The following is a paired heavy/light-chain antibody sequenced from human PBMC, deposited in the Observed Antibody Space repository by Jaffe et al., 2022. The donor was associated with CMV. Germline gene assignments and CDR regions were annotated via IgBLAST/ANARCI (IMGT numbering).Light chain of an antibody. J-gene: IGLJ1*01. CDR3: SSYAGNNNYV. CDR1: SSDVGGYNY. CDR2: EVS. V-gene: IGLV2-8*01. Sequence: QSALTQPPSASGSPGQSVTISCTGTSSDVGGYNYVSWYQQHPGKAPKLMIYEVSKRPSGVPDRFSGSKSGNTASLTVSGLQAEDEADYYCSSYAGNNNYVFGTGTKVTVL.
Heavy chain of an antibody. CDR3: ARDDVDGSKFDY. V-gene: IGHV1-69*09. CDR1: GGTFSSYA. J-gene: IGHJ4*02. Sequence: QVQLVQSGAEVKKPGSSVKVSCKASGGTFSSYAISWVRQAPGSGIEWMGRIIPILGITNYAQKFQGRVTINADKSTSTAYMELSSLRSEDTAVYYCARDDVDGSKFDYWGQGTLVTVSS. CDR2: IIPILGIT. D-gene: IGHD2-15*01.